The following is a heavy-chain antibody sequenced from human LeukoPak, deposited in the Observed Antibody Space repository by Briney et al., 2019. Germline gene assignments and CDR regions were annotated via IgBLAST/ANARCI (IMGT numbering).Heavy chain of an antibody. D-gene: IGHD1-26*01. J-gene: IGHJ4*02. CDR3: AKEGRVGATPRYYFDY. V-gene: IGHV3-66*02. CDR2: IYSGGST. CDR1: GFTVSSNY. Sequence: GGSLRLSCAASGFTVSSNYMSWVRQAPGKGLEWVSVIYSGGSTYYADSVKGRFTISRDNSKNTLYLQMNSLRAEDTAVYYCAKEGRVGATPRYYFDYWGQGTLVTVSS.